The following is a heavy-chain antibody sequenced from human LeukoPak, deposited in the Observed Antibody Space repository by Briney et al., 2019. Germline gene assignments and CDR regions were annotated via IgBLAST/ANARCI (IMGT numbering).Heavy chain of an antibody. CDR3: AKDRWDY. CDR2: ISGSGDST. V-gene: IGHV3-23*01. J-gene: IGHJ4*02. CDR1: GFTFSTYA. Sequence: GGSLRLSCAASGFTFSTYAMTWVRQAPGKGLEWVSAISGSGDSTYYADSVKGRFTISRDNSKNTLYLQMNSLRGEDTAIYCCAKDRWDYWGQGTLVTVSS. D-gene: IGHD4-23*01.